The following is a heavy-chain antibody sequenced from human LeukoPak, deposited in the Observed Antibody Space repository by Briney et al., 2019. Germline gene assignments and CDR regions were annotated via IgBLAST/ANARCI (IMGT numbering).Heavy chain of an antibody. Sequence: PGGSLRLSCAASGFTVSSNYMTWVRQAPGKGLEWVSVIYSGGSTYYADSVKGRFTISRDNSKNTLYLQMNSLRAEDTAVYYCASGDTTGYSGDAFNIRGQGTMVTVSS. CDR1: GFTVSSNY. J-gene: IGHJ3*02. CDR2: IYSGGST. V-gene: IGHV3-53*01. CDR3: ASGDTTGYSGDAFNI. D-gene: IGHD3-22*01.